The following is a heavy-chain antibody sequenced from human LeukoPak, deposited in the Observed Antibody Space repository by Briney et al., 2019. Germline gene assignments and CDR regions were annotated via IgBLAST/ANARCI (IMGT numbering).Heavy chain of an antibody. CDR2: IYTSGST. Sequence: SETLSLTCTVSGGSISSYYWSWIRQPAGKGLEWIGRIYTSGSTNYNPSLKSRVTMSVDTSKNQFSLKLSSVTAADTAVYYCARDSHYYDSSGYSPFDYWGKGTLVTVSS. CDR1: GGSISSYY. CDR3: ARDSHYYDSSGYSPFDY. J-gene: IGHJ4*02. D-gene: IGHD3-22*01. V-gene: IGHV4-4*07.